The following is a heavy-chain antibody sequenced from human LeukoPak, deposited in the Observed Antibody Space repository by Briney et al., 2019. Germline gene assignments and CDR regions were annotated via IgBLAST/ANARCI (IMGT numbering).Heavy chain of an antibody. CDR1: GYTLTELS. J-gene: IGHJ4*02. Sequence: ATVKVYCKVSGYTLTELSMHWVRQAPGKGLEWMGGFDPEDGETIYAQKFQGRVTMTEDTSTDTAYMELSSLRSEDTAVYYCATGYYCSSTSCLPKFDYWGQGTLVTVSS. CDR2: FDPEDGET. CDR3: ATGYYCSSTSCLPKFDY. D-gene: IGHD2-2*01. V-gene: IGHV1-24*01.